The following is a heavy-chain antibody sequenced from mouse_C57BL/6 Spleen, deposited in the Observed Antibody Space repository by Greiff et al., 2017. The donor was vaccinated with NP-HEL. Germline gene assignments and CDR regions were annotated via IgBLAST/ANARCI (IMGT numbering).Heavy chain of an antibody. J-gene: IGHJ2*01. CDR3: ARGWVPYVDY. Sequence: EVQLQQSGPELVKPGASVKISCKASGYTFTDYYMNWVKQSHGKSLEWIGDINPNNGGTSYNQKFKGKVTLTVDKSSSTAYMELRSRTSEDSAVYYGARGWVPYVDYWGQGTTLTVSS. CDR1: GYTFTDYY. CDR2: INPNNGGT. V-gene: IGHV1-26*01.